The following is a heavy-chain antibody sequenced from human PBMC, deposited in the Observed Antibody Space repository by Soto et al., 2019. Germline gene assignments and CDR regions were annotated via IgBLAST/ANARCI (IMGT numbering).Heavy chain of an antibody. D-gene: IGHD2-15*01. J-gene: IGHJ6*02. V-gene: IGHV3-30-3*01. CDR1: GFTFSSYA. CDR3: ARAGCDGGSCYTLVGLRYGMDV. CDR2: ISYDGNNK. Sequence: QVQLVESGGGVVQPGRSLRLSCAASGFTFSSYATYWVRQAPGKGLEWVAVISYDGNNKYYADSVKGRFTISRDNSKXTXXXQXXSVRAEDTAVYYCARAGCDGGSCYTLVGLRYGMDVWGQGTTVTVSS.